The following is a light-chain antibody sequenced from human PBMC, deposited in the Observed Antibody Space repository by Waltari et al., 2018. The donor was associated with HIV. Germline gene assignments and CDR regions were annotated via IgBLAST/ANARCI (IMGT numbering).Light chain of an antibody. CDR3: NSRDSSGNPR. CDR1: SIRSYY. CDR2: GIN. Sequence: SSELTQDPAVSVASGQTVRITCQGDSIRSYYASWYQQKPGQASLLVIYGINNRPSGIPDRFSGSSSGNTASLTITGAQAEDEADYYCNSRDSSGNPRFGGGTKLTVL. V-gene: IGLV3-19*01. J-gene: IGLJ2*01.